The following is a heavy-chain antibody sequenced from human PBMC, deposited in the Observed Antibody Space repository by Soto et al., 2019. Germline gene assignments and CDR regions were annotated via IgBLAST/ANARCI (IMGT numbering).Heavy chain of an antibody. V-gene: IGHV3-48*02. CDR3: VREDILGARSFDY. CDR2: ISSLSSPR. Sequence: GGSLRLSCAASGFTFGGYSMNWVRQAPGKGLEWISYISSLSSPRYYAESVEGRFIISRDNAKNSLYLQMNSLRDEDTAVYFCVREDILGARSFDYWGQGTRVTVSS. CDR1: GFTFGGYS. J-gene: IGHJ4*02. D-gene: IGHD1-26*01.